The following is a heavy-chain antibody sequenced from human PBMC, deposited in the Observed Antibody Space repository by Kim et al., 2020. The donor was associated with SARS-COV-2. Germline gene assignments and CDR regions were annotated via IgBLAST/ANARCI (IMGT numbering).Heavy chain of an antibody. J-gene: IGHJ6*02. CDR2: IYPGDSDT. V-gene: IGHV5-51*03. CDR1: GYSFTSYW. D-gene: IGHD3-22*01. CDR3: ARNQYYYDSSATYYYYGMDV. Sequence: GESLKISCKGSGYSFTSYWIGWVRQMPGKGLEWMGIIYPGDSDTRYSTSFQGQVTISADKSISTAYLQWSSLKASDTAMYYCARNQYYYDSSATYYYYGMDVWGQGTTVTVSS.